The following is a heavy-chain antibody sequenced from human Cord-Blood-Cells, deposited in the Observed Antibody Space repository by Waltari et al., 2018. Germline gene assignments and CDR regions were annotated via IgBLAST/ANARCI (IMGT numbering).Heavy chain of an antibody. CDR1: GGTFSSYA. Sequence: QVQLVQSGAEVKKPGSSVKVSCKASGGTFSSYAISWVRQAPGQGLEWMGRIIPILGIANYAQKFQGRVTITAEKSTSTAYMELSSLRSEDTAVYYCARDLSGDYVWGSYRPFDYWGQGTLVTVSS. J-gene: IGHJ4*02. CDR2: IIPILGIA. V-gene: IGHV1-69*09. D-gene: IGHD3-16*02. CDR3: ARDLSGDYVWGSYRPFDY.